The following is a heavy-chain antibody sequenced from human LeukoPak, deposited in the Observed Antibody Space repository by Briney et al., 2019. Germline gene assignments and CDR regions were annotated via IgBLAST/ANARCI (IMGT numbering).Heavy chain of an antibody. CDR3: ARGGVGGWFRYYFDY. J-gene: IGHJ4*02. CDR2: ISSSDSTI. V-gene: IGHV3-48*03. D-gene: IGHD6-19*01. Sequence: GGSLRLSCSASGFTFSSYEMNWVRQAPGKGLEWVSYISSSDSTIYYADSVKGRFTISRDNAKNSLYLQMNSLRAEDTAVYFCARGGVGGWFRYYFDYGGQGTLVTVSS. CDR1: GFTFSSYE.